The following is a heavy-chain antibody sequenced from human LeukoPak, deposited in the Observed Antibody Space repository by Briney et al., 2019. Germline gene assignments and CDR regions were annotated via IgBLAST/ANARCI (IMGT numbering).Heavy chain of an antibody. Sequence: GASVNVSCKASGYTFTGYYMHWVRQAPRQGLEWMGWINPTSGGTNYAQKFQGRVTMTRDTSISTAYMELSRLISDDTAVYYWARGGMVGRFLELYRRPFDPWGQGTLVIVSA. CDR3: ARGGMVGRFLELYRRPFDP. CDR2: INPTSGGT. V-gene: IGHV1-2*02. D-gene: IGHD3-3*01. J-gene: IGHJ5*02. CDR1: GYTFTGYY.